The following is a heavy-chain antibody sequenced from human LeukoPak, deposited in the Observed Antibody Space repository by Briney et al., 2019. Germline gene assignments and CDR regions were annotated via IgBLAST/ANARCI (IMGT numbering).Heavy chain of an antibody. J-gene: IGHJ1*01. CDR2: IIPIFGTA. Sequence: SVKVSCKASGGTFSSYAISWVRQAPGQGLEWMGGIIPIFGTANYAQKFQGRVTITADESTSTAYMELSSLRSEDTAVYYCARGDGDYDSSGEYFQHWGQGTLVTVSS. CDR1: GGTFSSYA. CDR3: ARGDGDYDSSGEYFQH. V-gene: IGHV1-69*01. D-gene: IGHD4-17*01.